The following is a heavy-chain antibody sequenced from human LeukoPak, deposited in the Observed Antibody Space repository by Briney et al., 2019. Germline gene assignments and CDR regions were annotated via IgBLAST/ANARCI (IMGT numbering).Heavy chain of an antibody. V-gene: IGHV3-21*01. CDR1: GFTFSSYS. CDR3: ARAPFGAPPYNWFDP. Sequence: TGGSLRLSCAASGFTFSSYSMNWVRQAPGKGLEWVSSISSSSSYIYYADSVKGRFTISRDNAKNSLYLQMNSLRAEDTAVYYCARAPFGAPPYNWFDPWGQGTLVTVSS. D-gene: IGHD3-10*01. J-gene: IGHJ5*02. CDR2: ISSSSSYI.